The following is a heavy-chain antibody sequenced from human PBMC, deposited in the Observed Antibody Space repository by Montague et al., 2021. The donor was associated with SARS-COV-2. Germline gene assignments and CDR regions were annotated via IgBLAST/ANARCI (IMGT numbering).Heavy chain of an antibody. CDR2: IYYSGST. J-gene: IGHJ3*02. CDR3: ARQLWLRGAFDI. Sequence: SETLSLTCTVSGGSISSYYWSWIRQPPGKRLERIGYIYYSGSTNXNPSLKSRVTISVDTSKNQFSLKLSSVTAADTAVYYCARQLWLRGAFDIWGQGTMVTVSS. CDR1: GGSISSYY. D-gene: IGHD5-18*01. V-gene: IGHV4-59*08.